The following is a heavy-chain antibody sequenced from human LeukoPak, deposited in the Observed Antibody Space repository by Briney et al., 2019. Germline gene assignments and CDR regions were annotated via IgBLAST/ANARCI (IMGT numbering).Heavy chain of an antibody. V-gene: IGHV3-23*01. CDR1: GFTVTTNY. CDR3: AKDLIGD. J-gene: IGHJ4*02. Sequence: GGSLRLSCAASGFTVTTNYMTWVRQAPGKGLEWVSAISGSGGSTYYADSVKGRFTISRDNSKNTLYLQMNSLRAEDTAVYYCAKDLIGDWGQGTLVTVSS. D-gene: IGHD2-8*01. CDR2: ISGSGGST.